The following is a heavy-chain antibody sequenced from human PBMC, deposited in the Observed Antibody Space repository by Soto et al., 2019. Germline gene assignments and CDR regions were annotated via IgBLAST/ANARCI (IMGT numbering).Heavy chain of an antibody. D-gene: IGHD3-3*01. CDR1: GGSFSGYY. CDR2: IKHRGSP. CDR3: ARLRVSDFSSGYFRRCWLDS. V-gene: IGHV4-34*01. Sequence: PSETLSLTCAVNGGSFSGYYWTWIRHPPGKGLEWIGEIKHRGSPQYNPSLKSRVTISVDTSTNHFSLKLTSVTAADAAVYYCARLRVSDFSSGYFRRCWLDSWGQGPLVTVSS. J-gene: IGHJ5*01.